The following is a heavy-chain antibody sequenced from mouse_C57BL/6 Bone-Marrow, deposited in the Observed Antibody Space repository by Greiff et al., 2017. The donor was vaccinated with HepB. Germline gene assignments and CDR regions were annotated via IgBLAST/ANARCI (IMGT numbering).Heavy chain of an antibody. CDR1: GFPITSGYY. V-gene: IGHV12-3*01. Sequence: QVQLKESGPGLVKPSQSLFLTCSITGFPITSGYYWIWIRQSPGKPLEWMGYITHSGETFYNPSLQSPISITRETSKNQFFLQLNSVTTEDTAMYYCAGDLNYYGPYAMDYWGQGTSVTVSS. CDR2: ITHSGET. CDR3: AGDLNYYGPYAMDY. D-gene: IGHD1-1*01. J-gene: IGHJ4*01.